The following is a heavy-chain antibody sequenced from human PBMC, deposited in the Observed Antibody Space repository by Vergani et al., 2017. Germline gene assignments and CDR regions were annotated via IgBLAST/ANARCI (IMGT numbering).Heavy chain of an antibody. V-gene: IGHV3-72*01. CDR3: ATLPLQTQQQVTS. Sequence: LQLQESGPGLVKPSETLSLTCTVSGGSITYGAFYWGWIRQSPGKGLEWVGRSRNKARSYTTEYSASVKGRFTISRDDSRNSLYLQMNSLKTEDTAVYYCATLPLQTQQQVTSWGQGTLVTVSS. J-gene: IGHJ5*02. CDR1: GGSITYGAFY. CDR2: SRNKARSYTT. D-gene: IGHD6-13*01.